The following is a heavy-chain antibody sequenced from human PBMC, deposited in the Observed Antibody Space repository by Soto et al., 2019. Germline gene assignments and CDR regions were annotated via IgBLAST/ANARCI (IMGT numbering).Heavy chain of an antibody. CDR3: AREFGITYDY. D-gene: IGHD3-10*01. J-gene: IGHJ4*02. V-gene: IGHV1-3*01. CDR1: GYTFTSYA. CDR2: INAGNGNT. Sequence: QVQLGQSGAEVKKPGASVKGSCKASGYTFTSYAMHWVRQAPGQRLEWMGWINAGNGNTKYSQKYQGRVTITRDTTASTTYMELNSLRSEDTAVYYCAREFGITYDYWGQGTLVTVSS.